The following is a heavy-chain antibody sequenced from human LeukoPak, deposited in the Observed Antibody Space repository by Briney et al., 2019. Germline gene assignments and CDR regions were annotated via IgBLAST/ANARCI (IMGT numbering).Heavy chain of an antibody. CDR1: GFDFSHYG. D-gene: IGHD2-21*02. J-gene: IGHJ4*02. CDR2: IGTTSGAI. CDR3: ARFRTWGDKAFDY. Sequence: GGSLRLSCAASGFDFSHYGMSWVRQSPGKGLEWVSYIGTTSGAIYYADSVKGRFTISRDSAKNSLYLQMNSLRAEDTAVYYCARFRTWGDKAFDYWGQGTLVTVSS. V-gene: IGHV3-48*01.